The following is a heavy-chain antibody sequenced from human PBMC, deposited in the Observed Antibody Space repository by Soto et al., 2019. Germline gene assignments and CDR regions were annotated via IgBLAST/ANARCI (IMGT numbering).Heavy chain of an antibody. J-gene: IGHJ5*02. CDR1: GYTFTGYF. D-gene: IGHD3-10*01. CDR3: ATVIRGAYYNSPLDT. V-gene: IGHV1-2*02. Sequence: GASVKVSCRASGYTFTGYFMHWVRQGPGQGLEWMGWINPYSGGADYAQSFQGRVTMTRDTSISTVYMELSRLRFDDTAVYYCATVIRGAYYNSPLDTWGQGTVVTVSS. CDR2: INPYSGGA.